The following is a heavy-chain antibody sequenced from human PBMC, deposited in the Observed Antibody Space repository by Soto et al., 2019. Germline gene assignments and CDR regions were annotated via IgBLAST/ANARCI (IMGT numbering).Heavy chain of an antibody. CDR1: GGSFSGYY. J-gene: IGHJ4*02. CDR2: INHSGST. Sequence: SETLSLTSAVYGGSFSGYYWSWIRPHPGKGLEWIGEINHSGSTNYNPSLKSRVTISVDTSKNQFSLKLSSVTAADTAVYYCARGPKYYDFWSGYYTVLDYWGQGTLVTVSS. CDR3: ARGPKYYDFWSGYYTVLDY. D-gene: IGHD3-3*01. V-gene: IGHV4-34*01.